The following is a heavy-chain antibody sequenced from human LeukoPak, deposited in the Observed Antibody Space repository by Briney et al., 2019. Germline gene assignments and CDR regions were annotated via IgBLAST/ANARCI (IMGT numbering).Heavy chain of an antibody. V-gene: IGHV4-30-4*01. Sequence: TSQTLSLTCTVSGGSISSGDYYWSWIRQPPGKGLEWIGYIYYSGSTYYNPSLKSRVTISVDTSKNQFSLKLSSVTAADTAVYYCAASREKASYYDFWSGYPAPSDYWGQGTLVTVSS. CDR2: IYYSGST. CDR3: AASREKASYYDFWSGYPAPSDY. D-gene: IGHD3-3*01. CDR1: GGSISSGDYY. J-gene: IGHJ4*02.